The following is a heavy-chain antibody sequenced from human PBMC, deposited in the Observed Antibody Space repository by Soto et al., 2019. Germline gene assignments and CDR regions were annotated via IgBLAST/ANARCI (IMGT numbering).Heavy chain of an antibody. J-gene: IGHJ6*02. CDR1: GFTFSSCT. D-gene: IGHD2-15*01. V-gene: IGHV3-21*01. CDR3: SGCSGGACHQNYGMDV. Sequence: EVHLVESGGGLVKPGGSLRLSCAVSGFTFSSCTMNWVRQAPGKGLEWVSSISPSTSHIYYGDSGKGRFTISRDNARNSLFLQMNSLRAEDTAVYYCSGCSGGACHQNYGMDVWGQGTTVTVSS. CDR2: ISPSTSHI.